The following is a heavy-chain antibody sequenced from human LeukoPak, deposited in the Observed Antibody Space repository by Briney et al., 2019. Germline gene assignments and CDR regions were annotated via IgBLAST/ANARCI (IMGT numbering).Heavy chain of an antibody. Sequence: PGRSLRLSCAASGFTFSSYGMHWVRQAPRKGLGWVAFILYDRSNKYYADSLKGRFTISRDNSKNTLYLKMNSLRAEDTAVYYCAMWIQVWKFDYWGQGTLVTVSS. CDR3: AMWIQVWKFDY. V-gene: IGHV3-33*01. D-gene: IGHD5-18*01. CDR1: GFTFSSYG. J-gene: IGHJ4*02. CDR2: ILYDRSNK.